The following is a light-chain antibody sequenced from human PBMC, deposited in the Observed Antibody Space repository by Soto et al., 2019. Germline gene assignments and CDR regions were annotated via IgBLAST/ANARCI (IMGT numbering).Light chain of an antibody. Sequence: LTQPPSASGSPGQSVTISCTGTSSDVVGYNYVSWYQQHPGKAPKLMIYEVNKRPSGVPDRFSGSKSGNTASPTVSGLQAGDEADYYCSSYAGSTNPNFVFGTGTKVTVL. CDR1: SSDVVGYNY. V-gene: IGLV2-8*01. CDR3: SSYAGSTNPNFV. J-gene: IGLJ1*01. CDR2: EVN.